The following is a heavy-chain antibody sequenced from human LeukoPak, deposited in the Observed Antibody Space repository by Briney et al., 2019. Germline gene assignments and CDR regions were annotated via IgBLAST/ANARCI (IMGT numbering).Heavy chain of an antibody. V-gene: IGHV4-39*01. CDR1: GGSISSSSYY. D-gene: IGHD6-19*01. CDR2: IYYSGST. Sequence: SETLSLTCTASGGSISSSSYYWGWIRQPPGKGLEWIGSIYYSGSTYYNPSLKSRVTISVDTSKNQFSLKLSSVTAADTAVYYCARQGEQWLVPGRFDYWGQGTLVTVSS. CDR3: ARQGEQWLVPGRFDY. J-gene: IGHJ4*02.